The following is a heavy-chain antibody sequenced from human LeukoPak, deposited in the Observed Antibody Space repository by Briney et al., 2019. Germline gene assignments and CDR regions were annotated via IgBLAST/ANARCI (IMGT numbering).Heavy chain of an antibody. J-gene: IGHJ4*02. V-gene: IGHV3-23*01. D-gene: IGHD3-3*01. CDR3: AKDSRGRFLEWLSNKYYFDY. CDR1: GFTFSSYA. CDR2: ISGSGGST. Sequence: PGGSLRLSCAASGFTFSSYAMSWVRQAPGKGLEWVSAISGSGGSTYYADSVKGRLTISRDNSKNTLYLQMNSLRAEDTAVYYCAKDSRGRFLEWLSNKYYFDYWGQGTLVTVSS.